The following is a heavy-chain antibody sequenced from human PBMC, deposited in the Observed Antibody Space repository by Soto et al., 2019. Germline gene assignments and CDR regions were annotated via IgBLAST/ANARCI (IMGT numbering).Heavy chain of an antibody. CDR2: IKSKTESETT. CDR1: GFTFSDAW. V-gene: IGHV3-15*01. D-gene: IGHD3-3*01. CDR3: TTAGHYVFWSDFDAFDI. J-gene: IGHJ3*02. Sequence: EVQLVESGGGLVKPGGSLRLSCAASGFTFSDAWMTWVRQAPGKGLEWVGRIKSKTESETTDYAAPVKGRVTISRDDSTNTLFLQMNSLKTDDTAVYYCTTAGHYVFWSDFDAFDIWGKGTMVTVSS.